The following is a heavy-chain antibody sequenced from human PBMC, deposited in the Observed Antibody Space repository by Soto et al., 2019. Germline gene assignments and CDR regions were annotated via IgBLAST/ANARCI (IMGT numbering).Heavy chain of an antibody. Sequence: EVQLLESGGGLVQPGGSLRLACAASGFTFFTYAMKWVRQAPGKGLEWVSSTSDSGGSTYHADSVRGRFTISRDNSKNTLYLQMNSLGAEDTAVYYCAKMRGRYHGSDPGAYMDVWGKGATVIVSS. J-gene: IGHJ6*03. CDR2: TSDSGGST. CDR3: AKMRGRYHGSDPGAYMDV. V-gene: IGHV3-23*01. D-gene: IGHD3-10*01. CDR1: GFTFFTYA.